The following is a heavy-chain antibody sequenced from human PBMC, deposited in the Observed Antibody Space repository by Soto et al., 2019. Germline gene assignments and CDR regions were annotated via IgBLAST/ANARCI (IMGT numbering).Heavy chain of an antibody. J-gene: IGHJ4*02. V-gene: IGHV4-59*12. CDR1: GGSISSYY. Sequence: PSETLSLTCTVSGGSISSYYWSWIRQPPWKGLEWIGYIYYSGSTNYNPSLKSRVTISVDTSKNQFSLKLSSVTAADTAVYYCARSPHYRYSYGSLPRFDYWGQGTLVTVSS. D-gene: IGHD5-18*01. CDR2: IYYSGST. CDR3: ARSPHYRYSYGSLPRFDY.